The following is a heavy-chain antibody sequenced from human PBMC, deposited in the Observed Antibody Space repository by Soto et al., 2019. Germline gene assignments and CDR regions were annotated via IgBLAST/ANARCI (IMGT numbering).Heavy chain of an antibody. V-gene: IGHV3-48*02. J-gene: IGHJ6*02. Sequence: PGGSLRLSCAASGFTFSSFHMNWVRQAPGRGLEWVAYITSSSDTIYYSDSVKGRFTISRDNGKNSLFLQMNSLRDEDTAVYYCVKDQYSGYDYYLMDVWGQGTTVTVSS. CDR1: GFTFSSFH. CDR3: VKDQYSGYDYYLMDV. CDR2: ITSSSDTI. D-gene: IGHD5-12*01.